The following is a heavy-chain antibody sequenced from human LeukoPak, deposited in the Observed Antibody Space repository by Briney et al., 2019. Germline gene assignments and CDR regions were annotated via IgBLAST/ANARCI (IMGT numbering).Heavy chain of an antibody. D-gene: IGHD6-13*01. J-gene: IGHJ4*02. CDR2: IAHDGSVA. Sequence: GGSLRLSCTASGFSFSNYGMHWVRQDPGKGLEWVAVIAHDGSVAYYADWVKGRFTISRDNSKNTLYLQMNSLRAEDTAVYYCANYLSSSLAPSFDYWGQGTLVTVSS. V-gene: IGHV3-33*08. CDR3: ANYLSSSLAPSFDY. CDR1: GFSFSNYG.